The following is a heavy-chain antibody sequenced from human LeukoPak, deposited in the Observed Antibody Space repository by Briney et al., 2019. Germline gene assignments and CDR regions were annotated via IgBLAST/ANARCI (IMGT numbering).Heavy chain of an antibody. Sequence: SGESLRLSCAATGFTFSSYWMSWVRQAPGKGLEWVANIKQDGSEKYYVDSVKGRFTISRDNAKNSLYLQMNSLRAEDTAVYYCARNMDVLSDIVEAGYCGQGTLVTVSS. D-gene: IGHD2-15*01. V-gene: IGHV3-7*01. J-gene: IGHJ4*02. CDR1: GFTFSSYW. CDR3: ARNMDVLSDIVEAGY. CDR2: IKQDGSEK.